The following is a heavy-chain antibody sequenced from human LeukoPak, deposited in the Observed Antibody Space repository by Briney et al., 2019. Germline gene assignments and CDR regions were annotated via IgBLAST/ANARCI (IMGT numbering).Heavy chain of an antibody. CDR2: IYDSGST. CDR1: GGSISSYY. Sequence: PSETLSLTCTVSGGSISSYYWSWIRQAPGKGLEWIGYIYDSGSTNYNPSLKRRVTISVDTSKNQFSLKLSSVTAADTAVYYCAKTGGSYSDAFDIWGQGTMVTVSS. J-gene: IGHJ3*02. V-gene: IGHV4-59*12. D-gene: IGHD1-26*01. CDR3: AKTGGSYSDAFDI.